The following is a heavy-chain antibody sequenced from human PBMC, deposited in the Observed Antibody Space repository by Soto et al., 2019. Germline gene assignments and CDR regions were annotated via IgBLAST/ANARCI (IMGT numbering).Heavy chain of an antibody. J-gene: IGHJ3*02. CDR3: ARGRWLRPGGGGTEPLDI. Sequence: QVQLVQSGAEVEKPGASVKISCKASGYSFTSQYVHWVRQAPGQGLEWMGIINPNGGSTTYAQKFQGRVPMARETATGTVHKGLGSLTSGDTAVYYWARGRWLRPGGGGTEPLDIWGQGTMVTVAS. V-gene: IGHV1-46*03. CDR2: INPNGGST. D-gene: IGHD5-12*01. CDR1: GYSFTSQY.